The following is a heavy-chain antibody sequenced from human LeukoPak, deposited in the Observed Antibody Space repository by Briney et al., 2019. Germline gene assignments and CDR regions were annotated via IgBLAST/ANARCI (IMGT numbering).Heavy chain of an antibody. Sequence: GGSLRLSCAASGFTFSSYSMNWVRQAPGKGLEWVSSISSSSSYIYYADSVKGRFTISRDNAKNSLYLQMNSLRAEDTAVYYCAREKDIVVVPAAIGDAFDIWGQGTMVTVSS. CDR2: ISSSSSYI. CDR3: AREKDIVVVPAAIGDAFDI. D-gene: IGHD2-2*01. V-gene: IGHV3-21*01. J-gene: IGHJ3*02. CDR1: GFTFSSYS.